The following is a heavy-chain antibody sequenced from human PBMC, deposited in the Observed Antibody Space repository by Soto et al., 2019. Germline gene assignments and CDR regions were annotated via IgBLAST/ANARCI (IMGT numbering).Heavy chain of an antibody. D-gene: IGHD2-2*01. CDR1: GFTFSNAW. CDR3: TTVRGVCSSTSCLQYYYYYYYMDV. J-gene: IGHJ6*03. Sequence: GGSLRLSCAASGFTFSNAWMSWVRQAPGKGLEWVGRIKSKTDGGTTDYAAPVKGRFTISRDDSKNTLYLQMNSLKTEDTAVYYWTTVRGVCSSTSCLQYYYYYYYMDVWGKGTTVTVS. V-gene: IGHV3-15*01. CDR2: IKSKTDGGTT.